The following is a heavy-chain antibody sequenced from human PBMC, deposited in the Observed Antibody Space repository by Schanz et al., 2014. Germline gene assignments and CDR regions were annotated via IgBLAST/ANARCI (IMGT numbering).Heavy chain of an antibody. Sequence: QLVESGGGLVQPGGSLRLSCEASGFTFSSFSMNWVRQAPGKGLEWVSVISGSGVTTYYADSVTGRFTIFRDNSKDTLYLQMNSLRDEDTAIYYCAKRCSSTSCSHGAFDIWGQGTMVTVSS. CDR2: ISGSGVTT. CDR3: AKRCSSTSCSHGAFDI. CDR1: GFTFSSFS. D-gene: IGHD2-2*01. J-gene: IGHJ3*02. V-gene: IGHV3-23*04.